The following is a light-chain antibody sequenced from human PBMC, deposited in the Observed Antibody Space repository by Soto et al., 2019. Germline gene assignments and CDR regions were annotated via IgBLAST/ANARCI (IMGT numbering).Light chain of an antibody. Sequence: EIVLTQSPGTLSLSPGERATLSCRASQSVGGNYLAWYQQKPGQAPRLLVYAASTRDTGIPDRFSGSGSGTDLSLTFSRLEPEDSAVYYCQQYASSLWSFGQGTKLEI. J-gene: IGKJ2*03. CDR2: AAS. CDR3: QQYASSLWS. CDR1: QSVGGNY. V-gene: IGKV3-20*01.